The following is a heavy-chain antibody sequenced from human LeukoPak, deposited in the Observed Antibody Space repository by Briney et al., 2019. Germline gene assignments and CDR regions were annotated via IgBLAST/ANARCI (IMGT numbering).Heavy chain of an antibody. CDR1: GGTFSSYA. CDR3: ASVGVGGASDLFDF. D-gene: IGHD1-26*01. Sequence: ASVKVSCKASGGTFSSYAISWVRQAPGQGLEWMGWINPNSGGTNYAQKFQGRVTMTRDTSISTAYMELSRLRSDDTAVYYCASVGVGGASDLFDFWGKGQMVTVSS. CDR2: INPNSGGT. V-gene: IGHV1-2*02. J-gene: IGHJ3*01.